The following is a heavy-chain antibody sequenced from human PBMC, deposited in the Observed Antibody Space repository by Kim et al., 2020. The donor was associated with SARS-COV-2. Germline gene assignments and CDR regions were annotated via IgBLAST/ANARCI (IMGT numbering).Heavy chain of an antibody. J-gene: IGHJ6*02. CDR3: GKDLVPGGLDV. Sequence: GGSLRLSCIVSGFTFNRYAMHWVRQAPGKGLEWVGGFSLDTNRIDYADSVKGRFTISRDFAKNSLYLQMNSLKFDDTALYYCGKDLVPGGLDVWGQGTTVIVSS. V-gene: IGHV3-9*01. CDR2: FSLDTNRI. CDR1: GFTFNRYA. D-gene: IGHD2-8*02.